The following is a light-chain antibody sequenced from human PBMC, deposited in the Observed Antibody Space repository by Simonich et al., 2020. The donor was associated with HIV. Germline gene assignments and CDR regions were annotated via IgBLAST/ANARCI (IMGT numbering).Light chain of an antibody. V-gene: IGKV1-39*01. CDR1: QYISSY. CDR2: AAS. Sequence: DIQMTQSPSSLSASVGDRVTITCRASQYISSYLNWYQQKPGKAPKLLISAASSLQRGVPSRFSGSGAGTDFTLTISSLQPEDFATYYCQQTNRFPLTFGGGTKVEIK. J-gene: IGKJ4*01. CDR3: QQTNRFPLT.